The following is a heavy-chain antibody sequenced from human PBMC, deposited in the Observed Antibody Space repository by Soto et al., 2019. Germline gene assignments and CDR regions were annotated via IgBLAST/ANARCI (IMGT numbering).Heavy chain of an antibody. J-gene: IGHJ6*02. D-gene: IGHD2-21*02. CDR1: GASFSTGSYY. CDR2: IFYSGST. Sequence: QVQLQESGPGLVKPSQTLSLTCTVSGASFSTGSYYWSWVRQRPGKGLEYIGHIFYSGSTYYNPSLKSRVTISLDTSENKFSLRLSSVTAADTAMYYCTKECGGDCYGHYALDVWGQGTTVTVSS. V-gene: IGHV4-31*03. CDR3: TKECGGDCYGHYALDV.